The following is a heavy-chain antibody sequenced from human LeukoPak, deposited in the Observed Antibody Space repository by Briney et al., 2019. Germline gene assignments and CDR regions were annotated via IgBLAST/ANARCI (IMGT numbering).Heavy chain of an antibody. CDR1: GFTFSTYW. D-gene: IGHD1-1*01. V-gene: IGHV3-7*01. CDR2: IKQDGSEK. CDR3: ARHKGTYFPD. J-gene: IGHJ4*02. Sequence: PGGSLRLSCAPSGFTFSTYWMSWGRQAPGKGLEWVANIKQDGSEKYYVDSVRGRFTISRDNAKNSLYLQMNSLSAEDTAVYYCARHKGTYFPDWGQGALVTVSS.